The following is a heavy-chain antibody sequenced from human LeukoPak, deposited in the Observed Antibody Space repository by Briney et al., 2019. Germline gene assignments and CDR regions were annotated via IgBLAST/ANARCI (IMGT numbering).Heavy chain of an antibody. V-gene: IGHV4-38-2*02. CDR3: ARDRMITFGGVIPHWYFDL. CDR1: GYSISSGYY. J-gene: IGHJ2*01. D-gene: IGHD3-16*02. Sequence: SETLSLTCTVSGYSISSGYYWGWIRQPPGKWLEWIGSIYHSGSTYYNPSLKSRVTISVDTSKNQFSLKLSSVTAADTAVYYCARDRMITFGGVIPHWYFDLWGRGTLVTVSS. CDR2: IYHSGST.